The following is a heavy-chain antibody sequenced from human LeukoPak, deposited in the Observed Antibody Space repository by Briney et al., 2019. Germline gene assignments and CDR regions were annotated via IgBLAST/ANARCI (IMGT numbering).Heavy chain of an antibody. Sequence: SETLSLTCTVSGGSISSYYWSWIRQPPGKGLEWVGYIYYSGSTTYNPSLKSRVTISVDTSKNQFSLKLSSVTAADTAVYYCARKTHPLLGAYYYMDVWGKGTTVTVSS. CDR3: ARKTHPLLGAYYYMDV. J-gene: IGHJ6*03. CDR2: IYYSGST. CDR1: GGSISSYY. D-gene: IGHD2-15*01. V-gene: IGHV4-59*01.